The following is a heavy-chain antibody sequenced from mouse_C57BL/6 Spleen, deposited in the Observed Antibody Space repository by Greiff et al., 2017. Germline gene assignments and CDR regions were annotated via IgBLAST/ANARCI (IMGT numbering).Heavy chain of an antibody. Sequence: VQLQQSGASVKISCKASGYAFSSYWMNWVKQRPGKGLEWIGQIYPGDGDTNYNGKFKGKATLTADKSSSTAYMQLSSLTSEDSAVYFCARWGYGSSYLYYFYYWGQGTTLTVSS. V-gene: IGHV1-80*01. CDR1: GYAFSSYW. D-gene: IGHD1-1*01. CDR2: IYPGDGDT. CDR3: ARWGYGSSYLYYFYY. J-gene: IGHJ2*01.